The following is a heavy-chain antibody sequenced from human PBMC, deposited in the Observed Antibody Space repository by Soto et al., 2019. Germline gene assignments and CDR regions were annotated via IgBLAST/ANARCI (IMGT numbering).Heavy chain of an antibody. CDR1: GYTFTTYS. J-gene: IGHJ5*02. V-gene: IGHV1-3*04. CDR2: FNTANGDT. Sequence: QVQLVQSGAEVKKPGASVKVSCEASGYTFTTYSIHWMRQAPGQTLEWLGWFNTANGDTRYSQKFQGRVTFTGDTSASTAYLDLRSLESEDTAVYYCAREPHTAENWFDPWGQGTQVTVSS. CDR3: AREPHTAENWFDP.